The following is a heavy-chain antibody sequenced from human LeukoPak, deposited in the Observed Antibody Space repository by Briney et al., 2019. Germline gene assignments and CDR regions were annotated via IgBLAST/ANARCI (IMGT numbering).Heavy chain of an antibody. CDR1: GFTFDDYA. J-gene: IGHJ6*03. CDR2: ISGDGGST. Sequence: GGSLRLSCAASGFTFDDYAMHWVRQAPGKDLEWVSLISGDGGSTYYADSVKGRFTISRDNSKNSLYLQMNSLRTEDTALCYCAKASLRGGGLLFWSKTYYYYYMDVWGKGTTVTVSS. D-gene: IGHD3-3*01. CDR3: AKASLRGGGLLFWSKTYYYYYMDV. V-gene: IGHV3-43*02.